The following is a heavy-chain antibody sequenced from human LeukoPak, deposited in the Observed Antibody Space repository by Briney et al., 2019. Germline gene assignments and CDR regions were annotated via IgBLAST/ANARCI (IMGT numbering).Heavy chain of an antibody. CDR2: ISSSSSYI. CDR1: GFTFSIYA. CDR3: ARGRITIFGVVITFDY. V-gene: IGHV3-21*01. D-gene: IGHD3-3*01. J-gene: IGHJ4*02. Sequence: GGSLRLSCAASGFTFSIYAMNWVRQAPGKGLEWVSSISSSSSYIYYADSVKGRFTISRDNAKNSLYLQMNSLGAEDTAVYYCARGRITIFGVVITFDYWGQGTLVTVSS.